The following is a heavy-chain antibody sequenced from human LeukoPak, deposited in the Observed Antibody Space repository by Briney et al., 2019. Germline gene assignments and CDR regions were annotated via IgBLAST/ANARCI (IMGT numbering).Heavy chain of an antibody. D-gene: IGHD2-2*01. V-gene: IGHV4-34*01. J-gene: IGHJ5*02. CDR1: GGSFSGYY. CDR3: ARGTKPSYQLLSRSNWFDP. CDR2: INHSGST. Sequence: PSETLSLTCAVYGGSFSGYYWSWIRQPPGKGLEWMGEINHSGSTNYNPSLKGRVTISVDTSKNQISLKLSSVTAADTGVYYCARGTKPSYQLLSRSNWFDPWGQGTLVTVSS.